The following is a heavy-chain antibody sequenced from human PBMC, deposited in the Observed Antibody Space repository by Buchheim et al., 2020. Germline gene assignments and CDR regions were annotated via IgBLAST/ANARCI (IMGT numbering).Heavy chain of an antibody. CDR1: GFTFSSYS. D-gene: IGHD1-26*01. J-gene: IGHJ3*02. CDR3: ASVYSGSYTTWALDI. V-gene: IGHV3-48*01. CDR2: ISSRSSSI. Sequence: EVQLVESGGGFVQPGGSLRLSCAASGFTFSSYSMNWVRQAPGKGLEWVSYISSRSSSIHYADSVKGRFTISRDNAKNSLYLQMNSLGAEDTAVYYCASVYSGSYTTWALDIWGQGT.